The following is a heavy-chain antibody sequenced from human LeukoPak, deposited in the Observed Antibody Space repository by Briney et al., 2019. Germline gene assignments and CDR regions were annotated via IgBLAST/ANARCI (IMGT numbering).Heavy chain of an antibody. CDR3: AKWPVSSSTNSYYMDA. CDR2: IRGTGANT. V-gene: IGHV3-23*01. Sequence: GGSLRLSCAASGFTFSSYAVNWLRQAPGKGLEWVSTIRGTGANTYYAGSVKGRFTISRDNSKNTLHLQMDSLRVEGTASDFCAKWPVSSSTNSYYMDAWGKGTTVTVSS. J-gene: IGHJ6*03. D-gene: IGHD6-6*01. CDR1: GFTFSSYA.